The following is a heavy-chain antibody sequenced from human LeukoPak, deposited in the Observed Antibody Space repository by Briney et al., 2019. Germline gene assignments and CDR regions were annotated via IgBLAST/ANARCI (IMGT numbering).Heavy chain of an antibody. Sequence: ASVKVSCKTFGYTFTRHSMYWVRQAPGQGLEWMGIINPNGGRTTYAQKIQGRVTMTRDMSTGTMYMEMSSLRSEDTAVYYCARDNNGWAWDYWGQGTLVTVPS. CDR3: ARDNNGWAWDY. CDR2: INPNGGRT. CDR1: GYTFTRHS. D-gene: IGHD6-19*01. V-gene: IGHV1-46*01. J-gene: IGHJ4*02.